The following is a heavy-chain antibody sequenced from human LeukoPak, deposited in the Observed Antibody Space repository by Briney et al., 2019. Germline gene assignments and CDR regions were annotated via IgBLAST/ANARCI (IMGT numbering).Heavy chain of an antibody. Sequence: GASVKVSCKASGYTFTSYYMDWVRQAPGQGLEWMGIINPSGGSTSYAQKFQGRLTMTRDMSTSTVYMELSSLRSEDTAVYYCARDRHTRFVGDGYNWFDPWGQGTLVTVPS. CDR3: ARDRHTRFVGDGYNWFDP. D-gene: IGHD2-21*02. V-gene: IGHV1-46*01. CDR2: INPSGGST. CDR1: GYTFTSYY. J-gene: IGHJ5*02.